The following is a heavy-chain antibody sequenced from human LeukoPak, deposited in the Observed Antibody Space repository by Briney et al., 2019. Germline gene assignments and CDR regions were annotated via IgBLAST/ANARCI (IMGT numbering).Heavy chain of an antibody. CDR2: INHSGST. CDR1: GGSFSGYY. J-gene: IGHJ6*03. D-gene: IGHD2-8*01. CDR3: ARARVNYCTNGVCYTAADSSYYYYMDV. Sequence: PSETLSLTCAVYGGSFSGYYWSWIRQPPGKGLEWIGEINHSGSTNYNPSLKSRVTISVDTSKNQFSLKLSSVTAADTAVYYCARARVNYCTNGVCYTAADSSYYYYMDVWGKGTTVTVSS. V-gene: IGHV4-34*01.